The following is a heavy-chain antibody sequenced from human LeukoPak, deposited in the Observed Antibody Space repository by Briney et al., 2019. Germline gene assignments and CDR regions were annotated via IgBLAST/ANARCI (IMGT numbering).Heavy chain of an antibody. V-gene: IGHV3-53*05. CDR1: GFTFSSNY. CDR3: ARERAAVAGYFDY. J-gene: IGHJ4*02. D-gene: IGHD6-19*01. Sequence: GGSLRLSCAASGFTFSSNYMSWVRQAPGKGLEWVSVIYSGGSTYYADSVKGRFTISRDKSKNTLYLQMNSLRREDTAVYYCARERAAVAGYFDYWGQGTLVTVSS. CDR2: IYSGGST.